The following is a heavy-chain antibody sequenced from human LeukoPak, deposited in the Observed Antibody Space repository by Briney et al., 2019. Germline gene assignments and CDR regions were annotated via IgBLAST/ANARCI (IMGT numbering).Heavy chain of an antibody. D-gene: IGHD2-21*01. V-gene: IGHV3-23*01. J-gene: IGHJ4*02. CDR3: ANAPVTTCRGAYCYPFDY. CDR1: GFTLSSYA. CDR2: ISDSGST. Sequence: AESLTLSCTASGFTLSSYAMSWVRQAPGKGLEWVAAISDSGSTYYAASVKGRFTISVDTSKNTLFLQMNRLRPEDAAVDYCANAPVTTCRGAYCYPFDYWGQGTLVTVSS.